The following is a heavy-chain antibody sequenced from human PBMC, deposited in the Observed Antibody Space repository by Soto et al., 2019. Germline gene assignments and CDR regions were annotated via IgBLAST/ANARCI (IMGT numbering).Heavy chain of an antibody. V-gene: IGHV4-34*01. CDR3: ARGITMVRGVTRWFDP. D-gene: IGHD3-10*01. Sequence: QVQLQQWGAGLLKPSETLFLTCAVYGGSFSGYYWSWIRQPPGKGLEWIGEINHSGSTNYNPSLKSRVTISVDTSKNQFSLKLSSVTAADTAVYYCARGITMVRGVTRWFDPWGQGTLVTVSS. CDR1: GGSFSGYY. J-gene: IGHJ5*02. CDR2: INHSGST.